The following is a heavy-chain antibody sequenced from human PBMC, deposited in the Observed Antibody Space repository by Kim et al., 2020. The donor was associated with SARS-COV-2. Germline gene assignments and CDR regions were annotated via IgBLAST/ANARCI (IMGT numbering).Heavy chain of an antibody. V-gene: IGHV4-39*07. CDR2: IYYSGST. CDR3: ATTSVRRSVYSADPVLDV. Sequence: SETLSLTCTVSGGSISSSSYYWGWIRQPPGKGLEWIGSIYYSGSTYYNPSLKSRVTISVDTSKNQFSLKLSSVTAADTAVYYCATTSVRRSVYSADPVLDVWGQGTTVTVSS. D-gene: IGHD2-15*01. J-gene: IGHJ6*02. CDR1: GGSISSSSYY.